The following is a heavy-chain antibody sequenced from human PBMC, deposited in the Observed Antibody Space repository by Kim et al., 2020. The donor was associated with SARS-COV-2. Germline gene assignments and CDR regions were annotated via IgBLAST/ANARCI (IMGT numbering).Heavy chain of an antibody. Sequence: STYYNPSLKSRVTISVDTSKNQFSLKLSSVTAADTAVYYCASQTTVTTPSWGQGTLVTVSS. CDR2: ST. CDR3: ASQTTVTTPS. D-gene: IGHD4-17*01. V-gene: IGHV4-31*02. J-gene: IGHJ4*02.